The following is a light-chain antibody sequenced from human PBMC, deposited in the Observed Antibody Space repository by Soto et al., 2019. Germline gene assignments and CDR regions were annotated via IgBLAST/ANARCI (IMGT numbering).Light chain of an antibody. CDR3: CSYGSSTTYV. J-gene: IGLJ1*01. Sequence: QSALIQPASVSGSPGQSITISCTGTSSDVGGSNYVSWYQHHPLRAPKLMIYEGSRRPSGVSDRFSGSKSGNTASLTISGLQAEDEADYYCCSYGSSTTYVFGSGTKVTVL. CDR2: EGS. CDR1: SSDVGGSNY. V-gene: IGLV2-23*01.